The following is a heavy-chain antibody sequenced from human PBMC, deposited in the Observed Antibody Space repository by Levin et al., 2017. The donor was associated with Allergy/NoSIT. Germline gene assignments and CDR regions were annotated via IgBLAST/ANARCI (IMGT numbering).Heavy chain of an antibody. CDR3: TTRPTF. V-gene: IGHV3-15*01. Sequence: GGSLRLSCVGSGFTFNNAWMNWVRQAPGKGLEWVGQIKSKTDGATIDYAAPVIGRFTISRDDSKNTLYLLMNSLKTEDTAVYYCTTRPTFWGQGTLVAVSS. CDR1: GFTFNNAW. J-gene: IGHJ4*02. CDR2: IKSKTDGATI.